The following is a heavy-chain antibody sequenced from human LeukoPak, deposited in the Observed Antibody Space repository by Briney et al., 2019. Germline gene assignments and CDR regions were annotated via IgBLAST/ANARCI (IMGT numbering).Heavy chain of an antibody. Sequence: PGGSLTLSCAASGFTFNSSGIHWVRQAPGKALEWVTVIGYDGRNKYYADSVKGRFIISRDNSKNTLYLQMNSLRVEDTAVYYCARVVTGMAVAGLYYWGQGNLGTVSS. D-gene: IGHD6-19*01. V-gene: IGHV3-33*01. CDR2: IGYDGRNK. J-gene: IGHJ4*01. CDR1: GFTFNSSG. CDR3: ARVVTGMAVAGLYY.